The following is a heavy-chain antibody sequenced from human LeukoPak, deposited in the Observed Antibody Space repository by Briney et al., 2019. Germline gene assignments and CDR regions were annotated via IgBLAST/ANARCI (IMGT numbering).Heavy chain of an antibody. D-gene: IGHD6-25*01. V-gene: IGHV3-23*01. J-gene: IGHJ6*03. CDR2: ISGSGGST. CDR1: GFTFSSYA. Sequence: PGGSLRLSCAASGFTFSSYAMSWVRQAPGKGLEWASAISGSGGSTYYADSVKGRFTISRDNSKNTLYLQMNSLRAEDTAVYYCAKDRVRSAGRHYYYMDVWGKGTTVTVSS. CDR3: AKDRVRSAGRHYYYMDV.